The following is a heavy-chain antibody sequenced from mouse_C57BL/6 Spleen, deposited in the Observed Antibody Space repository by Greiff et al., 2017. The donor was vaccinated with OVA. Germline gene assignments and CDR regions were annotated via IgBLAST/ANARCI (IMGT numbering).Heavy chain of an antibody. CDR2: IYPGSGNT. V-gene: IGHV1-76*01. D-gene: IGHD2-1*01. CDR1: GYTFTDYY. Sequence: QVQLQQSGAELVRPGASVKLSCKASGYTFTDYYINWVKQRPGQGLEWIARIYPGSGNTYYNEKFKGKATLTAEKSSSTAYMQLSSLTSEDSAVYFCAREDLLCLAYWGQGTTLTVSS. CDR3: AREDLLCLAY. J-gene: IGHJ2*01.